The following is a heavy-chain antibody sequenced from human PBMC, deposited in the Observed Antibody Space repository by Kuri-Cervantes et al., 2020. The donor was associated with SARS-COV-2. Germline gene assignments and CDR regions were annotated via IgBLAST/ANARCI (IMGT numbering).Heavy chain of an antibody. CDR1: GFPFSSYS. CDR2: IKQDGSEK. D-gene: IGHD3-3*01. V-gene: IGHV3-7*01. Sequence: GESLKIFCAASGFPFSSYSINWVRQAPGKGLEGVANIKQDGSEKYYVDSVKGRFTISRDKAKNSLYLQMNCLRAEDTAVYYCARDHGVLRFLEWFSINYFDFWGQGTLVTVSS. CDR3: ARDHGVLRFLEWFSINYFDF. J-gene: IGHJ4*02.